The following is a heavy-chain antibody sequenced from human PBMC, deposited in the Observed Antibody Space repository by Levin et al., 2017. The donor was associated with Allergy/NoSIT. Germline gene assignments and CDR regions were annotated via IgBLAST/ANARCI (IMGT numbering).Heavy chain of an antibody. CDR1: GFTVSSNY. CDR2: IYSGGST. J-gene: IGHJ6*02. CDR3: ASSTHYYDSSGYYHYYYYGMDV. Sequence: GGSLRLSCAASGFTVSSNYMSWVRQAPGKGLEWVSVIYSGGSTYYADSVKGRFTISRDNSKNTLYLQMNSLRAEDTAVYYCASSTHYYDSSGYYHYYYYGMDVWGQGTTVTVSS. D-gene: IGHD3-22*01. V-gene: IGHV3-53*01.